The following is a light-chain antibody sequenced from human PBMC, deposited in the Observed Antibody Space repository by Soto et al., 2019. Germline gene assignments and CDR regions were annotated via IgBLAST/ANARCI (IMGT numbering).Light chain of an antibody. CDR2: GAS. V-gene: IGKV3-20*01. CDR3: QPSRSSGT. CDR1: QSVSSY. Sequence: GESVAVSFKASQSVSSYLAWYQQKPGQAPRLLIYGASSRATCIPDRFSGIGFRTDYSLSISSPVSEDFPVYYCQPSRSSGTCAEGTKVDI. J-gene: IGKJ4*02.